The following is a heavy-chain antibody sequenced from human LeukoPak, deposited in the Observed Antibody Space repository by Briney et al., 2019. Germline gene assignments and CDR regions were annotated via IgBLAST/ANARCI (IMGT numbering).Heavy chain of an antibody. D-gene: IGHD2-15*01. CDR2: IYTSGST. CDR1: GGSISSYY. J-gene: IGHJ6*02. CDR3: ASGGSRGPYYYGMDV. V-gene: IGHV4-4*07. Sequence: NTSETLSLTCTVSGGSISSYYWSWIRQPAGKGLEWIGRIYTSGSTNYNPSLKSRVTMSVDTSKNQFSLKLSSVTAADTAVYYCASGGSRGPYYYGMDVWGQGTTVTVSS.